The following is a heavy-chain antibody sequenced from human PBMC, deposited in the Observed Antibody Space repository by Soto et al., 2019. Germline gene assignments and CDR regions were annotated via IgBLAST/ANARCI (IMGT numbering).Heavy chain of an antibody. D-gene: IGHD3-22*01. V-gene: IGHV4-34*01. CDR3: STRAYDTNGYYRFDP. J-gene: IGHJ5*01. CDR2: INHSGRV. CDR1: GGSFSGHS. Sequence: SETLSLTCAVYGGSFSGHSWTWIRQSPGKGLEWIGDINHSGRVNYSPSLKSRVTISLGTSKNQFSLTLSAVTAADTAMYYCSTRAYDTNGYYRFDPWGQGTLVTVSS.